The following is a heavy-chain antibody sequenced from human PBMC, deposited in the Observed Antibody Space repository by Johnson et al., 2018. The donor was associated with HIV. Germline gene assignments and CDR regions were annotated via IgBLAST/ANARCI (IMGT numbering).Heavy chain of an antibody. CDR3: ARESPGGDALDL. D-gene: IGHD1-14*01. J-gene: IGHJ3*01. V-gene: IGHV3-64*04. CDR2: ISGSGGST. Sequence: QVQLVESGGGLVQPGGSLRLSCAASGFTFSSYAMHWVRQAPGKGLESVSAISGSGGSTYYADSVKGRFTISRDNSRNTLYLQMNSLRVEDTAVYYCARESPGGDALDLWGQGTMVTVSS. CDR1: GFTFSSYA.